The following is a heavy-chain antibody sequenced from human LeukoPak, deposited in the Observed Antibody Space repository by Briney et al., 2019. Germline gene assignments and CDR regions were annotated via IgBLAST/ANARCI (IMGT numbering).Heavy chain of an antibody. CDR2: IKSNIDGGTT. J-gene: IGHJ4*02. V-gene: IGHV3-15*01. CDR3: TTDFSHFDFSSGYYSY. D-gene: IGHD3-3*01. CDR1: GFGFTNAW. Sequence: GGSLRLSCAASGFGFTNAWMVWVRQAPGKGLEWVGRIKSNIDGGTTDFAAPAKGRFTISRDDLTRTLYLQMNSLKTEDTGVYYCTTDFSHFDFSSGYYSYWGQGSLVIVSS.